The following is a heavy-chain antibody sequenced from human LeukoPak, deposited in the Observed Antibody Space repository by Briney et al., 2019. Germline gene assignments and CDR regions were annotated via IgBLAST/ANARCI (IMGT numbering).Heavy chain of an antibody. CDR1: GFTFSSYA. CDR2: ISYDGSNK. V-gene: IGHV3-30-3*01. D-gene: IGHD4-17*01. J-gene: IGHJ3*02. CDR3: ARDKPLGGDLDAFDI. Sequence: TGGSLRLSCAASGFTFSSYAMHWVRQAPGKGLEWVAVISYDGSNKYYADPVKGRFTISRDNSKNTLYLQMNSLRAEDTAVYYCARDKPLGGDLDAFDIWGQGTMVTVSS.